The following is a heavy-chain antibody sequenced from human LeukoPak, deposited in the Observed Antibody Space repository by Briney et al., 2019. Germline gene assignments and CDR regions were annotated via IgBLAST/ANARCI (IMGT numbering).Heavy chain of an antibody. Sequence: GESLKISCKGSGYSFTSYWIGWVRQAPGKGLEWVANINKDGSEKNYVDSVKGRFTISRDNAKNSLYLQINSLRADGTAVYYCARYQVAIDYWGQGTLVTVSA. J-gene: IGHJ4*02. V-gene: IGHV3-7*03. CDR2: INKDGSEK. D-gene: IGHD2-2*01. CDR3: ARYQVAIDY. CDR1: GYSFTSYW.